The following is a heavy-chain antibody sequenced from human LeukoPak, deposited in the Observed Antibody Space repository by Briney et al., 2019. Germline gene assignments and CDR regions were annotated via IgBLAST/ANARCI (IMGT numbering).Heavy chain of an antibody. J-gene: IGHJ5*02. V-gene: IGHV5-51*07. Sequence: GESLQISCQASGYSFTSSWIGWAHQMPGKGLEWMAIINPGDSDTRYSPSFQGQVTISADKSISTVYLQWGSLKASDTAMYYCARQPGAGWFDPWGQGTLVTVSS. CDR3: ARQPGAGWFDP. CDR2: INPGDSDT. D-gene: IGHD3-10*01. CDR1: GYSFTSSW.